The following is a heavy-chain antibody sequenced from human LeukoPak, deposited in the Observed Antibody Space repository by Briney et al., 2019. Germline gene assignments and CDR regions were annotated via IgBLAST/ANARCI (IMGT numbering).Heavy chain of an antibody. CDR1: GGTFSSYA. CDR2: IIPIFGTA. J-gene: IGHJ3*02. CDR3: AREIVVVPAASGAPDAFDI. V-gene: IGHV1-69*13. D-gene: IGHD2-2*01. Sequence: ASVKVSCKASGGTFSSYAISWVRQAPGQGLEWMGGIIPIFGTANYAQKFQGRVTITADESTSTAYMELSSLRSEDTAVYYCAREIVVVPAASGAPDAFDIWGQGTMVTVSS.